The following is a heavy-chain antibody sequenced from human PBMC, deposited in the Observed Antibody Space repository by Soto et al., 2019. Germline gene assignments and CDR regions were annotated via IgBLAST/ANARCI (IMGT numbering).Heavy chain of an antibody. D-gene: IGHD6-19*01. Sequence: EVQLVESGGGLVQPGGSLRLSCAASGFTVSSNYMSWVRQAPGKGLEWVSVIYSGGSTYYADSVKGRFTISRDNSKNTLYLQMNSLRAEDTAVYYCARVVTYSSGWPQGWAFDYWGQGTLVTVSS. CDR3: ARVVTYSSGWPQGWAFDY. CDR1: GFTVSSNY. V-gene: IGHV3-66*01. CDR2: IYSGGST. J-gene: IGHJ4*02.